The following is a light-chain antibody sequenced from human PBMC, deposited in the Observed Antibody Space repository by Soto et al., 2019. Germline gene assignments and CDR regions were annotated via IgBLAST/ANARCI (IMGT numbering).Light chain of an antibody. J-gene: IGKJ1*01. V-gene: IGKV1-33*01. CDR2: AAS. Sequence: DIQMTQSPSPLSASEGDRVNITCRASHYLXNHLNWYQEKPGKAPKVMXYAASSLQSGVPSRLSGSGSGTDFTCTISSMHPEDIAIYYCQQYESIIEAFGPGTKVDIK. CDR3: QQYESIIEA. CDR1: HYLXNH.